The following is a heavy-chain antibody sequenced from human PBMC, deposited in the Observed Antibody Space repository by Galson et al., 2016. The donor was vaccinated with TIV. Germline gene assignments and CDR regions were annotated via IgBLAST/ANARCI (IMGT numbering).Heavy chain of an antibody. V-gene: IGHV1-46*01. CDR1: GYIFTNYY. CDR2: IDPSSGGT. J-gene: IGHJ4*02. D-gene: IGHD1-26*01. Sequence: SVKVSCKASGYIFTNYYFHWVRQAPGQGLEWMGVIDPSSGGTTYAQKLQARLIMTRDTSTTTVYMDLSSLESGDTAVYYCTRDLGRLRDYWGQGTLVTVSS. CDR3: TRDLGRLRDY.